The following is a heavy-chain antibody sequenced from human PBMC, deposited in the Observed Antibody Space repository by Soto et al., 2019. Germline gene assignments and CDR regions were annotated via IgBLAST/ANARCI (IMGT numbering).Heavy chain of an antibody. CDR1: GFSLSISGVG. D-gene: IGHD5-18*01. CDR2: IYWDDDK. J-gene: IGHJ4*02. V-gene: IGHV2-5*02. CDR3: AHEIYSYGPDY. Sequence: QITLKESGPTLVKPTQTLTLTCTFSGFSLSISGVGVGWIRQPPGKALEWLAVIYWDDDKRYSPSLKSRLTITTDTSKNQVVLTMTNMDPVDTATYHCAHEIYSYGPDYWGQGTLVTVSS.